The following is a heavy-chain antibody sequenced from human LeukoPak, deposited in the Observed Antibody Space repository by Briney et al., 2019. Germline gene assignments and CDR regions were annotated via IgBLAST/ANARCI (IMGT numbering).Heavy chain of an antibody. CDR3: ANGNRCTSPNCLGYYYFYMDV. D-gene: IGHD2-8*01. J-gene: IGHJ6*03. CDR1: GFTFSSYA. Sequence: GGSLRLSCAASGFTFSSYAMNWVRQAPGRGGEWVSGFSGSGGTTYYAHSVNARFTISRDNSTITLYLQMNSLRAEDTAVYYCANGNRCTSPNCLGYYYFYMDVWGKGTTVTVSS. V-gene: IGHV3-23*01. CDR2: FSGSGGTT.